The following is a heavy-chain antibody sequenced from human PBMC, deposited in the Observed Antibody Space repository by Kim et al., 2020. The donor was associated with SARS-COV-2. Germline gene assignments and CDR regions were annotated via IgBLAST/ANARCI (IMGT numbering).Heavy chain of an antibody. D-gene: IGHD3-10*01. J-gene: IGHJ3*02. Sequence: YADTVKGRFTTSRDNAKNSLYLQMNSLRDDDTALYYCAKDIQGDDAFDIWGQGTMVTVSS. CDR3: AKDIQGDDAFDI. V-gene: IGHV3-9*01.